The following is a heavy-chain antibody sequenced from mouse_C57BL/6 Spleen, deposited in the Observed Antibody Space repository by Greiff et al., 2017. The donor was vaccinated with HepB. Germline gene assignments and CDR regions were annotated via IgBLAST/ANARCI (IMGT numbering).Heavy chain of an antibody. V-gene: IGHV1-82*01. CDR2: IYPGDGDT. J-gene: IGHJ4*01. D-gene: IGHD2-4*01. CDR1: GYAFSSSW. CDR3: ARRGGIYYDYDYAMDY. Sequence: QVQLQQSGPELVKPGASVKISCKASGYAFSSSWMNWVKQRPGKGLEWIGRIYPGDGDTNYNGKFKGKATLTADKSSSTAYMQLSSLTSEDSAVYFCARRGGIYYDYDYAMDYWGQGTSVTVSS.